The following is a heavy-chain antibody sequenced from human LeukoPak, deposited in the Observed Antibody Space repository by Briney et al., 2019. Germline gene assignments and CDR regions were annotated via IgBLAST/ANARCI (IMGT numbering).Heavy chain of an antibody. V-gene: IGHV4-34*01. D-gene: IGHD1-26*01. J-gene: IGHJ4*02. CDR3: ARGGSYYDY. CDR1: GGSFGGHY. Sequence: SETLSLTCAVSGGSFGGHYWSWIRQPPGKGLEWIGEINHSGSTNYNPSLKSRVTMSVDTSKNQFSLRLSSVTAADTAVYYCARGGSYYDYWGQGTLVTVSS. CDR2: INHSGST.